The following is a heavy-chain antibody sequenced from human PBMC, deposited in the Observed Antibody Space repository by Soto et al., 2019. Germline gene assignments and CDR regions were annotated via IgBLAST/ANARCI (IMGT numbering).Heavy chain of an antibody. CDR2: ISYDGSNK. CDR1: GFTFSSYG. D-gene: IGHD3-10*01. J-gene: IGHJ6*02. CDR3: AKDLGPSMVRGVITGRVGMDV. Sequence: QVQLVESGGGVVQPGRSLRLSCAASGFTFSSYGMHWVRQAPGKGLEWVAVISYDGSNKYYADSVKGRFTISRDNSKNTLHLQMNSLRAEDTAVYYCAKDLGPSMVRGVITGRVGMDVLGQGTTVTVSS. V-gene: IGHV3-30*18.